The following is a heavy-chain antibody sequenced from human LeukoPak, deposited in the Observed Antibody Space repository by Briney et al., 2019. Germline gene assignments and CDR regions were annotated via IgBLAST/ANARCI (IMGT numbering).Heavy chain of an antibody. CDR1: GVSMSSGTYY. J-gene: IGHJ5*02. V-gene: IGHV4-61*02. CDR2: MYTTVSS. D-gene: IGHD3-3*01. CDR3: ARARYYGEREIDR. Sequence: SQTLSLTCTVSGVSMSSGTYYWSWIRQPAGKGLEWIGRMYTTVSSNYDPSLKSRVSISLDTSINQFYLKLTSVTAADTAVYYCARARYYGEREIDRWGQGTLVTVSS.